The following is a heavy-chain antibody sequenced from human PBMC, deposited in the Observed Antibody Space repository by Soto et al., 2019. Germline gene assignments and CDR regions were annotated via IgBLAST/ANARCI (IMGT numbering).Heavy chain of an antibody. D-gene: IGHD2-15*01. CDR3: ARTPPYCSGGSCYSGASIPPGTNFDY. V-gene: IGHV1-46*01. J-gene: IGHJ4*02. Sequence: ASVKVSCKASNDSLSSHFIHWVRQAPGEGLEWMGIINPGPNSASYSKEFQGRVTITRDTSASTAYMELSSLRSEDTAVYYCARTPPYCSGGSCYSGASIPPGTNFDYWGQGTLVTVSS. CDR2: INPGPNSA. CDR1: NDSLSSHF.